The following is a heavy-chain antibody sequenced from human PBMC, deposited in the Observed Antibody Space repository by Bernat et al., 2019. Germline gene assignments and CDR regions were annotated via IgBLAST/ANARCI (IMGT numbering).Heavy chain of an antibody. D-gene: IGHD3-9*01. CDR1: GFTFSSYS. CDR3: ARDGPYYDILTGLGY. CDR2: ISSSSSTI. J-gene: IGHJ4*02. Sequence: EVQLVESGGGLVQPGGSLRLSCAASGFTFSSYSMTWVRQAPGKGLEWVSYISSSSSTIYYADSVKGRFTISRDNAKNSLYLQMNSLRAEDTAVYYCARDGPYYDILTGLGYWGQGTLVTVSS. V-gene: IGHV3-48*01.